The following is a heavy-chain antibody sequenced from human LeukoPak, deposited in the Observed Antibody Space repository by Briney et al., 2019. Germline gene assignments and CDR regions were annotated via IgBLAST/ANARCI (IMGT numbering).Heavy chain of an antibody. J-gene: IGHJ4*02. D-gene: IGHD2-2*02. Sequence: GGPLRLSCAASGFTFSSYAMSWVRQAPGKGLEWVSAISGSGGSTYYADSVKGRFTISRDNSKNTLYLQMNSLRAEDTAVYYCAKPFWDIVVVPAAIVDYWGQGTLVTVSS. CDR3: AKPFWDIVVVPAAIVDY. CDR2: ISGSGGST. V-gene: IGHV3-23*01. CDR1: GFTFSSYA.